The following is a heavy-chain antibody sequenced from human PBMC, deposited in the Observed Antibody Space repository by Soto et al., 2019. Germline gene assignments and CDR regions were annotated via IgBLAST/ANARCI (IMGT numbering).Heavy chain of an antibody. V-gene: IGHV3-48*01. CDR3: ARVWGSRRALDVRDIDS. Sequence: GGSLRLSCAASGFTFSSYSMNWVRQAPGKGLEWVSYISSSSSTIYYADSVKGRFTISRDNAKNSLYLQMNSLRAEDTAVYYFARVWGSRRALDVRDIDSWGQETLVTVSS. J-gene: IGHJ4*02. D-gene: IGHD1-26*01. CDR2: ISSSSSTI. CDR1: GFTFSSYS.